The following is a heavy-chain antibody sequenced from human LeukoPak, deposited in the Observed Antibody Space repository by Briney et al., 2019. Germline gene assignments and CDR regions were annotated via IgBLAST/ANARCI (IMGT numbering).Heavy chain of an antibody. CDR3: AREDSSGSFVDY. CDR2: IWYDESNK. J-gene: IGHJ4*02. D-gene: IGHD3-22*01. CDR1: GFTFSSYG. Sequence: GGSLRLSCAASGFTFSSYGMHWVRQAPGKGLEWVAVIWYDESNKYYADSVKGRFTISRDNSKNTLYLQMNSLRAEDTAVYYCAREDSSGSFVDYWGQGTLVTVSS. V-gene: IGHV3-33*01.